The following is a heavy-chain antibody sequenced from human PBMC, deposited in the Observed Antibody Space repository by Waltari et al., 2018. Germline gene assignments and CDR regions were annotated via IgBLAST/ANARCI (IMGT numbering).Heavy chain of an antibody. J-gene: IGHJ4*01. CDR3: ARDIAAVEYYFDY. Sequence: QVQLVQSGAEVKTPGASVKVSCKASGYTFTAYYMHWVRQAPGQGLEWMGWINPNSGGTNYAQKFQGRVTMTRDTSISTAYMELSRLRSDDTAVYYCARDIAAVEYYFDYWGHGTLVTVSS. CDR1: GYTFTAYY. V-gene: IGHV1-2*02. CDR2: INPNSGGT. D-gene: IGHD6-13*01.